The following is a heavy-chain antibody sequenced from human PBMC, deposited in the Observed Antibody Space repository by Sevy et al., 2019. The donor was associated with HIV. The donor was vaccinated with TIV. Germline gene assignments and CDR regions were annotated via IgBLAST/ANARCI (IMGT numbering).Heavy chain of an antibody. CDR3: ARGFLNGRGAEGAFDI. V-gene: IGHV4-34*01. D-gene: IGHD3-9*01. CDR1: GGSFTSFY. Sequence: SETLSLTCAVYGGSFTSFYWSWIQQPPGKELEWIGEINHGGSTTYNPSLSSRVNVSVDPSKNQFSLELTSMTVADTAVYFCARGFLNGRGAEGAFDIWGQGTMVTVSS. J-gene: IGHJ3*02. CDR2: INHGGST.